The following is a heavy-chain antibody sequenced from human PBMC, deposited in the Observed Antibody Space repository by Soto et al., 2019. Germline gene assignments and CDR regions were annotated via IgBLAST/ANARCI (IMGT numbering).Heavy chain of an antibody. J-gene: IGHJ4*02. Sequence: QVQLVQSGAEVKKPGSSVKVSCKASGGTFSSYTISWVRQAPGQGLEWMGRIIPILGIANYAQKFQGRVTNNADKSTSTAYMELSSLRSEDTAVYYCAIDRGVVPAAMAWARGDYFDYWGQGTLVTVSS. D-gene: IGHD2-2*01. CDR1: GGTFSSYT. CDR2: IIPILGIA. CDR3: AIDRGVVPAAMAWARGDYFDY. V-gene: IGHV1-69*08.